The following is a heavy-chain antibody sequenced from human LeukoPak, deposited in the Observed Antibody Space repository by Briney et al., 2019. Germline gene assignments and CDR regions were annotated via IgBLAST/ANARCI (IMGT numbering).Heavy chain of an antibody. Sequence: GGSLRLSCAASGFTFSSYAMSWVRQAPGKGLEWDSAISGSDGSTYYADSVKGRFTISRDNSKNALYLQMNSLRAEDTAVYYCAKVPYYDFWSGYYGTPWFDPWGQGTLVTVSS. CDR3: AKVPYYDFWSGYYGTPWFDP. J-gene: IGHJ5*02. CDR1: GFTFSSYA. D-gene: IGHD3-3*01. V-gene: IGHV3-23*01. CDR2: ISGSDGST.